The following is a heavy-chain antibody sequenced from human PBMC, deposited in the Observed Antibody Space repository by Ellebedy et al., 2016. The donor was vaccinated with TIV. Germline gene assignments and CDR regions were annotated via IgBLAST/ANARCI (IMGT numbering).Heavy chain of an antibody. J-gene: IGHJ6*02. D-gene: IGHD2-15*01. CDR2: INPNGGST. CDR3: ATIESFYYGMDV. CDR1: GYTFTSYY. Sequence: AASVKVSCKASGYTFTSYYMHWVRQAPGQGLEWMGIINPNGGSTTYAQKFRGSVTMTRDTSTSTVYMELSNLRSEDTAVYYCATIESFYYGMDVWGQGTTVTVSS. V-gene: IGHV1-46*03.